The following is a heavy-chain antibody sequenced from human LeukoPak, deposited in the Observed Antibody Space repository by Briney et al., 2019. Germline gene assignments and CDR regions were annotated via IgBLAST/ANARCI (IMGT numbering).Heavy chain of an antibody. J-gene: IGHJ5*02. CDR2: IYYSGST. D-gene: IGHD4-11*01. CDR1: GLTFSSFA. CDR3: ARTYSNWFDP. V-gene: IGHV4-59*08. Sequence: GSLRLSCAASGLTFSSFAMRWVRQAPGKGLEWIGYIYYSGSTNYNPSLKSRVTISVDTSKNQFSLKLSSVTAADTAVYYCARTYSNWFDPWGQGTLVTVSS.